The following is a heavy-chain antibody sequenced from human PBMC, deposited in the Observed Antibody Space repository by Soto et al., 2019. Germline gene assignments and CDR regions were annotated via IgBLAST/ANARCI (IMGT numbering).Heavy chain of an antibody. D-gene: IGHD3-10*02. V-gene: IGHV1-18*01. J-gene: IGHJ2*01. CDR2: ISAYNGNT. Sequence: QVQLVQSGAEVKKPGASVKVSCKASGYTFTSYDISWMRQAPGQGLEWMGWISAYNGNTNYGQKLQGRVTMTIDTSTSTDYMELRSLRSDDTAVYYCARDVRPWYSDLWGRGTLVTVSS. CDR1: GYTFTSYD. CDR3: ARDVRPWYSDL.